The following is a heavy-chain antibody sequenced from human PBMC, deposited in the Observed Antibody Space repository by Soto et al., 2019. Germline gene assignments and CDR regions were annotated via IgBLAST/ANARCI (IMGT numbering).Heavy chain of an antibody. CDR2: IKSKPDGGTT. Sequence: EVQLVESGGGLVKPGGSLRLSCAASGFTFRNAWMSWVRQAPGKGLEWVGRIKSKPDGGTTDYAAPVKGRFTISRDDSRNTLFLQMNSLKTENTAVYYCTTDRWFVPWGQGSLVTVSS. J-gene: IGHJ5*02. CDR1: GFTFRNAW. CDR3: TTDRWFVP. V-gene: IGHV3-15*01.